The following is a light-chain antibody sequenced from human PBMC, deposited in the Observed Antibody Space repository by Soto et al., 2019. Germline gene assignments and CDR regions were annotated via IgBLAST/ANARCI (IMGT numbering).Light chain of an antibody. CDR3: QQYNNWPKVT. Sequence: EIVMTQSPATLSVSPGERATLSCRASQSVSSNLAWYQQKPGQAPRLLIYGASTRATGIPARFSGSGSGTEFTLTISSLQSEDFAVYYRQQYNNWPKVTFGQGTRLEIK. J-gene: IGKJ5*01. CDR2: GAS. CDR1: QSVSSN. V-gene: IGKV3-15*01.